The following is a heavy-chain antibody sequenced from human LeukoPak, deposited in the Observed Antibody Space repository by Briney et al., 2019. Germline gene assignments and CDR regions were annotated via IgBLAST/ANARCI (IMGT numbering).Heavy chain of an antibody. CDR2: IWYDGGNK. D-gene: IGHD5-12*01. CDR1: GFTFSSYG. J-gene: IGHJ4*02. V-gene: IGHV3-33*01. Sequence: GGSLRLSCAASGFTFSSYGMHWVRQAPGKGLEWVAVIWYDGGNKYYADSVKGRFTISRDNSKNTLYLQMNSLRAEDTAVYYCAREKIVATTEVDGTFDYWGQGTLVTVSS. CDR3: AREKIVATTEVDGTFDY.